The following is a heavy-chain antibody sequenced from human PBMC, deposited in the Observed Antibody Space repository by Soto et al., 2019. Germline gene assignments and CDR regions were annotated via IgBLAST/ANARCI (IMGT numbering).Heavy chain of an antibody. V-gene: IGHV1-18*01. Sequence: ASVEVSCKASGYPFTSYGISWVRKAPGHGLAWMGWIGAYNGNTTTPQKLQGRVTMTTDTSTSTAYMELRSLRSDDTAVYYCAREGLRYCSGGSCYFEDRGNYYGMDVWGQGTTVTVSS. CDR3: AREGLRYCSGGSCYFEDRGNYYGMDV. J-gene: IGHJ6*02. CDR2: IGAYNGNT. CDR1: GYPFTSYG. D-gene: IGHD2-15*01.